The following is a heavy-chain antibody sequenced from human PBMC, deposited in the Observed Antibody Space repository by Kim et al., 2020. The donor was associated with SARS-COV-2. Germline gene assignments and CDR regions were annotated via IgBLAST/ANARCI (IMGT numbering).Heavy chain of an antibody. Sequence: GGSLRLSCAASGFTFSSYSMNWVRQAPGKGLEWVSYISSSSSTIYYADSVKGRFTISRDNAKNSLYLQMNILSAEDTAVYYCASSGYDSPHRNPFDYWGQGTLVTVSS. CDR2: ISSSSSTI. D-gene: IGHD5-12*01. V-gene: IGHV3-48*04. CDR1: GFTFSSYS. CDR3: ASSGYDSPHRNPFDY. J-gene: IGHJ4*02.